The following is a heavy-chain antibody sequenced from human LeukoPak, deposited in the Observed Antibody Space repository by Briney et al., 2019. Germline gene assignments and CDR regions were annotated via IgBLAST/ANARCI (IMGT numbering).Heavy chain of an antibody. V-gene: IGHV3-7*04. D-gene: IGHD6-19*01. CDR1: GFMFRTYW. CDR3: ARDQLAVPGGDL. CDR2: IKEDGSVK. J-gene: IGHJ5*02. Sequence: PGGSLRLSCVGSGFMFRTYWMRWVRQAPGKGLEWVANIKEDGSVKNYGDSVRGRFTVSRDNSENSVYLQMNSPRGEDTAVYYCARDQLAVPGGDLWGQGTLVTVSS.